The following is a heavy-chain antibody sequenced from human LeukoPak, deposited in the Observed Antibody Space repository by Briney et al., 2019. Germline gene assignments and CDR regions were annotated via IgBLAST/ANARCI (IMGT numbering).Heavy chain of an antibody. D-gene: IGHD1-26*01. CDR1: GYTFTDYS. Sequence: GASVKVSCKASGYTFTDYSMHWVRQAPGQGLEWMGWMNPNSGGTNHAQTFQGRVTMTRDTSISTAYMELTSLRSDDTAVYYCARGSIVGATFDYFDYWGQGTLVTVSS. V-gene: IGHV1-2*02. J-gene: IGHJ4*02. CDR2: MNPNSGGT. CDR3: ARGSIVGATFDYFDY.